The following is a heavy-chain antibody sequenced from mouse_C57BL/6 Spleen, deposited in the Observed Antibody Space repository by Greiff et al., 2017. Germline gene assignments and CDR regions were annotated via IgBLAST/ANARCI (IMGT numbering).Heavy chain of an antibody. J-gene: IGHJ4*01. V-gene: IGHV5-17*01. CDR1: GFTFSDYG. D-gene: IGHD2-5*01. CDR3: ARNSNYDAMDY. CDR2: ISSGSSTI. Sequence: EVKLMESGGGLVKPGGSLKLSCAASGFTFSDYGMHWVRQAPEKGLEWVAYISSGSSTIYDADTVKGRFTIARDNAKNTLFLQMTSLRSEDTAMYYCARNSNYDAMDYWGQGTSVTVSS.